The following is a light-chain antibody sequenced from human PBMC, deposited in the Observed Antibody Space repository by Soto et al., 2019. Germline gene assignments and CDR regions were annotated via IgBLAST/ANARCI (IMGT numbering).Light chain of an antibody. CDR2: EVS. V-gene: IGLV2-14*01. CDR1: SSDVGGYKF. Sequence: QSVLTQPASVSGSPGQSITISCTGTSSDVGGYKFVSWYQQHPGKAPKLMIYEVSNRSSGVSSRFSGSKSGNTASLTISGLQAEDEADYYCGSYTGSIYVFGTGTKVTVL. CDR3: GSYTGSIYV. J-gene: IGLJ1*01.